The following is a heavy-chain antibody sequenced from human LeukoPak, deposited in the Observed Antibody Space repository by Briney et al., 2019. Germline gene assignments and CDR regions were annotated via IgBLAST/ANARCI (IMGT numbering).Heavy chain of an antibody. CDR2: ITTTSTTK. Sequence: GALRLSCASTGFTFSGSAMRWVRQAPGKGLEWVSYITTTSTTKLNADSVMGRFTISRDNANNSLYLQLNSLRVEDTAVYYCARWDSLGSGVDCWGQGNLVTVSS. V-gene: IGHV3-48*01. D-gene: IGHD3-10*01. CDR1: GFTFSGSA. J-gene: IGHJ4*02. CDR3: ARWDSLGSGVDC.